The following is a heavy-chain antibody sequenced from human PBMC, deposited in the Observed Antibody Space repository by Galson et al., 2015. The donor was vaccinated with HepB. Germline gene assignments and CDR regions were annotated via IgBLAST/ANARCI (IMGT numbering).Heavy chain of an antibody. D-gene: IGHD7-27*01. CDR1: GFIFNDYN. V-gene: IGHV3-21*06. J-gene: IGHJ4*02. CDR3: ARDPPLGTPLDC. CDR2: ISRDSSYI. Sequence: SLRLSCAASGFIFNDYNMIWVRQAPGKGLEWVSSISRDSSYIYYADSVKGRFTISRDNTKNSLYLQMNSLRDEDTALYYCARDPPLGTPLDCWGQGTLVTVSS.